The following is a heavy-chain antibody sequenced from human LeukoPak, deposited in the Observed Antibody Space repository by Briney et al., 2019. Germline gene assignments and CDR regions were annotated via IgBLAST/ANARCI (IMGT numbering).Heavy chain of an antibody. CDR2: INPNSGGT. D-gene: IGHD5-12*01. Sequence: ASVKVSCKASGYTFTGYYIHWVRQAPGQGLEWMGWINPNSGGTIYAQRFQGRVTMTRDTSISTAYMELSRLRSDDTAVYYCATPERGYSGYDFGSWGQGTLVTVSS. V-gene: IGHV1-2*02. CDR3: ATPERGYSGYDFGS. J-gene: IGHJ4*02. CDR1: GYTFTGYY.